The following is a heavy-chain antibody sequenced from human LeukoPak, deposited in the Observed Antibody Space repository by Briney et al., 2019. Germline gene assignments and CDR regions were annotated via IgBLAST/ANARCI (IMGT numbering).Heavy chain of an antibody. CDR2: MYYDGST. CDR1: AGSIFSTTFN. Sequence: PSETLSLTCSVSAGSIFSTTFNWGWIRQPPGKGLEWIGSMYYDGSTYYNPSLKSRVSISVDTSNNQFSLKLTSVTAADTAVYFCARRSDSGSDDGEDYFDFWGQGTLVTVSS. CDR3: ARRSDSGSDDGEDYFDF. J-gene: IGHJ4*02. D-gene: IGHD1-26*01. V-gene: IGHV4-39*01.